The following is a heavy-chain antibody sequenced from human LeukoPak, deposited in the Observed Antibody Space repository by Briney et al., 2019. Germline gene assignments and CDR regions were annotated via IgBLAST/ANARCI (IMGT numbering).Heavy chain of an antibody. CDR2: TSSSDDGK. J-gene: IGHJ4*02. Sequence: PGGSLRLSCAASGFTFSDYYMSWIRQAPGKGLEWVSATSSSDDGKYYADSVRGRFTISRDNSRNTMYLQMNSLRAEDAAVYYCAKAPVTSCRGAFCYPFDSWGQGTLVTVSS. CDR3: AKAPVTSCRGAFCYPFDS. D-gene: IGHD2-15*01. CDR1: GFTFSDYY. V-gene: IGHV3-23*01.